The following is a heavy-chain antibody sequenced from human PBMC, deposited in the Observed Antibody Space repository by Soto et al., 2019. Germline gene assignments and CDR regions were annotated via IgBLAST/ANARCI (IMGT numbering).Heavy chain of an antibody. D-gene: IGHD2-21*02. CDR2: IIPILGIA. Sequence: QVQLVQSGAEVKKPGSSVKVSCKASGGTFSRYTISWVRQAPGQGLEWMGRIIPILGIANYAQKFQGRVTITADKSTSTAYMELSSLRSEDTAVYYCARDDGLAYCGGDCYSWGQGTLVTVSS. V-gene: IGHV1-69*02. J-gene: IGHJ4*02. CDR3: ARDDGLAYCGGDCYS. CDR1: GGTFSRYT.